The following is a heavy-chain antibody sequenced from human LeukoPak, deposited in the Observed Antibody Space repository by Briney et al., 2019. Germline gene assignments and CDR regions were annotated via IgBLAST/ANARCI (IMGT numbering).Heavy chain of an antibody. CDR3: AKGAGPPWFDP. J-gene: IGHJ5*02. CDR2: IYYSGST. Sequence: SETLSLTCTVSGVSISSSNSYWGWIRQPPGKGLEWIGYIYYSGSTNYNPSLKSRVTISVDTSKNQFSLKLSSVTAADTAVYYCAKGAGPPWFDPWGQGTLVTVSS. CDR1: GVSISSSNSY. V-gene: IGHV4-61*05. D-gene: IGHD6-19*01.